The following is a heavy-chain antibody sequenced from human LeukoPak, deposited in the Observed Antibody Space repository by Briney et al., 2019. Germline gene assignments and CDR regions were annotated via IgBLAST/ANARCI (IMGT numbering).Heavy chain of an antibody. D-gene: IGHD1-26*01. CDR2: ISSSGSTI. V-gene: IGHV3-48*03. CDR3: AREGGQLLRYYYMDV. Sequence: GGSLRLSCAASGFTFSSYEMNWVRQAPGKGLEWVSYISSSGSTIYYADSVKGRFTISRDNAKNSLYLQMNSLRAEDTAVYYCAREGGQLLRYYYMDVWGKGTTVTISS. J-gene: IGHJ6*03. CDR1: GFTFSSYE.